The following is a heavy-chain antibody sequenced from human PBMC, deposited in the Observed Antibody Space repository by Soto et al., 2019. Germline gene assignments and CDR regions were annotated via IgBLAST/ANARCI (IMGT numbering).Heavy chain of an antibody. D-gene: IGHD2-15*01. CDR1: GFTFSSYS. V-gene: IGHV3-21*01. CDR2: ISSSSSYI. J-gene: IGHJ6*02. Sequence: PGGSLRLSCAASGFTFSSYSMNWVRQAPGKGLEWVSSISSSSSYIYYADSVKGRFTISRDNAKNSLYLQMNSLRAEDTAVYYCATDPSGGPYPYGMDVWGQGTTVTVSS. CDR3: ATDPSGGPYPYGMDV.